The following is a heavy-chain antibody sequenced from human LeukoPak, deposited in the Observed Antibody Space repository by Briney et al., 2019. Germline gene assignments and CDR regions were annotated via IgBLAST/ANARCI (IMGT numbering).Heavy chain of an antibody. Sequence: GASVTVSFTASGYTFTGCFIHYVRQAPGQGLEWMGWIDPNSDNIRYSETFKDRVTMTRDTSTNTAYMELSWLRSDDTAVYYCARSAYNYGYVYFDHWGQGTLVIVSS. CDR3: ARSAYNYGYVYFDH. J-gene: IGHJ4*02. CDR2: IDPNSDNI. D-gene: IGHD5-18*01. V-gene: IGHV1-2*02. CDR1: GYTFTGCF.